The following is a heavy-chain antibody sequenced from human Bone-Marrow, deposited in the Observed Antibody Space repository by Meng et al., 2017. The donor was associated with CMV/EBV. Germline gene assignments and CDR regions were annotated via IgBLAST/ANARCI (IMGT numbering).Heavy chain of an antibody. CDR1: GGSFSGYY. D-gene: IGHD2/OR15-2a*01. Sequence: GSLRLSCAVYGGSFSGYYWSWIRQPPGKGLEWIGEINHSGSTNYNPSLKSRVTISVDTSKNQFSLKLSSVTAADTAVYYCARTPSRIRGDAFDIWGQGAMVTVSS. V-gene: IGHV4-34*01. CDR3: ARTPSRIRGDAFDI. CDR2: INHSGST. J-gene: IGHJ3*02.